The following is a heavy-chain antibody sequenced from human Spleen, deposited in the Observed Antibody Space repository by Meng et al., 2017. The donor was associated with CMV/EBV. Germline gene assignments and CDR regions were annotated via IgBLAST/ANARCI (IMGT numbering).Heavy chain of an antibody. D-gene: IGHD3-22*01. CDR1: GFTFSGYE. CDR2: ISSSGNIK. Sequence: GESLKISCVVSGFTFSGYEMNWVRLAPGKGLEWVSYISSSGNIKYHADSVKGRFTISRDNARNSLYLQMNSLRVEDTAVYFCAKDAARQYYDSSGYYFDYWGLGTLVTVSS. J-gene: IGHJ4*02. V-gene: IGHV3-48*03. CDR3: AKDAARQYYDSSGYYFDY.